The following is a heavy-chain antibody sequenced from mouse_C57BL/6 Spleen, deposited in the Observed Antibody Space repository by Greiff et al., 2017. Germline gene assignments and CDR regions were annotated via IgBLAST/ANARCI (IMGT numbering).Heavy chain of an antibody. CDR3: ARDYSKREYYFDY. J-gene: IGHJ2*01. Sequence: EVQRVESGAELVRPGSSVKMSCKTSGYTFTSYGINWVKQRPGQGLEWIGYIYIGNGYTEYNEKFKGKATLTSDTSSSTAYMQLSSLTSEDSAIYFCARDYSKREYYFDYWGQGTTLTVSS. V-gene: IGHV1-58*01. CDR1: GYTFTSYG. CDR2: IYIGNGYT. D-gene: IGHD2-5*01.